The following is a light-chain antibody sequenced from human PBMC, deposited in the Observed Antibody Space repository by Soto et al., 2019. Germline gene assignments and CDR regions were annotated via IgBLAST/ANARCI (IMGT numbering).Light chain of an antibody. Sequence: DVQLTQSPSTLPASVGDRVAITCQATQNIFNYLNWFQQRPGKAPQLLISDASHLEPGVPSRFSGQRSWTDFNLIINDLQPEDFATYFCQQYEDLPLTFGGGTRVEV. CDR2: DAS. CDR3: QQYEDLPLT. CDR1: QNIFNY. V-gene: IGKV1-33*01. J-gene: IGKJ4*01.